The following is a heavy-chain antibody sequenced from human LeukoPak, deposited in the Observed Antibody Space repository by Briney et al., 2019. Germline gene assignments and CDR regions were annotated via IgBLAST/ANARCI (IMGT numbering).Heavy chain of an antibody. J-gene: IGHJ6*03. CDR2: IYTSGST. D-gene: IGHD5-18*01. V-gene: IGHV4-4*07. CDR1: GGSISSYY. CDR3: ARGATWDTAMDLTGNYYYYMDV. Sequence: SETLSLTCTVSGGSISSYYWSWIRQPAGKGLEWNGRIYTSGSTNYNPSLKSRVTMSVGTSKNQFSLKLSSVTAADTAVYYCARGATWDTAMDLTGNYYYYMDVWGKGTTVTVSS.